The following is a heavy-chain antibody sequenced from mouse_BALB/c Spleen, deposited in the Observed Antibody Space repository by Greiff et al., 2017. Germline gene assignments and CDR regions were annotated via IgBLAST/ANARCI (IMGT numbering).Heavy chain of an antibody. V-gene: IGHV1-9*01. CDR2: ILPGSGST. Sequence: QVQLQQSGAELMKPGASVKISCKATGYTFSSYWIEWVKQRPGHGLEWIGEILPGSGSTNYNEKFKGKATFTADTSSNTAYMQLSSLTSEDSAVYYCAREEAMITMDYWGQGTSVTVSS. J-gene: IGHJ4*01. CDR1: GYTFSSYW. CDR3: AREEAMITMDY. D-gene: IGHD2-4*01.